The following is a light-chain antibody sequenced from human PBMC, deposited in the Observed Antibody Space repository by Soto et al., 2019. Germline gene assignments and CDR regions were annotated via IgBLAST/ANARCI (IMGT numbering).Light chain of an antibody. J-gene: IGLJ2*01. CDR1: SSDIGTYNY. CDR2: AVS. CDR3: NSYTTSDTVI. V-gene: IGLV2-14*01. Sequence: QSVLTQAASVSGSPGQSITISCTGTSSDIGTYNYVSWYQQRPGEAPKVLIYAVSYRPSGISNRFSGSKSGNTASLTISGLQAEDEAVYYCNSYTTSDTVIFGGGTKLTVL.